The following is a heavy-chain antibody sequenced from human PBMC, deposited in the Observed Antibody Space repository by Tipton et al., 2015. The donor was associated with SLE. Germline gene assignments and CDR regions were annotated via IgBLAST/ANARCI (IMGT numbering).Heavy chain of an antibody. D-gene: IGHD6-13*01. CDR1: GGSISSHY. Sequence: TLSLTCTVSGGSISSHYWSWIRQPPGKGLEWFGEINHSGSTNYNPSLKSRVTISVDTSKNQFSLKLSSVTAADTAVYYCARGGPYSSTWYYFDYWGQGTLVTVSS. CDR3: ARGGPYSSTWYYFDY. J-gene: IGHJ4*02. CDR2: INHSGST. V-gene: IGHV4-34*01.